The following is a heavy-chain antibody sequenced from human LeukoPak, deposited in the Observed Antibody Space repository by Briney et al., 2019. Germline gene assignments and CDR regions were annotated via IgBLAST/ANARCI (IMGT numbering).Heavy chain of an antibody. V-gene: IGHV1-24*01. D-gene: IGHD4-11*01. CDR2: FDPEDGET. CDR3: ARLGRSIYYYYGMDV. J-gene: IGHJ6*02. Sequence: ASVKVSCKVSGYTLTELSMHWVRQAPGKGLEWMGGFDPEDGETIYAQKFQGRVTITRDTSASTAYMELSSLRSEDTAVYYCARLGRSIYYYYGMDVWGQGTTVTVSS. CDR1: GYTLTELS.